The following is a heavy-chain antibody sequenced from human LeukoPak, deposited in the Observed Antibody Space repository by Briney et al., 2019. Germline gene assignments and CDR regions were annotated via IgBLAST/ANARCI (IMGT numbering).Heavy chain of an antibody. Sequence: PSETLSLTCTVSGGSISSSSYYWGWIRQPPGKGLEWIGSIYYSGSTYYNPSLKSRVTISVDTSKNQFSLKLSSVTAADTAVYYCARDSLPLDAFDIWGQGTMVTVSS. V-gene: IGHV4-39*07. CDR1: GGSISSSSYY. CDR3: ARDSLPLDAFDI. J-gene: IGHJ3*02. CDR2: IYYSGST.